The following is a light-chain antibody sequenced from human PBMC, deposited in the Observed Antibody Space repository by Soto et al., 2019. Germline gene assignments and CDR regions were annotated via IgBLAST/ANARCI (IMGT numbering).Light chain of an antibody. CDR3: SAYTTSIALYV. CDR2: DVS. V-gene: IGLV2-14*01. J-gene: IGLJ1*01. CDR1: SSDIDAYNY. Sequence: QSALTQPASVSGSPGQSITISCTGTSSDIDAYNYVSWYQQHPGKAPKLMIYDVSNRPSGVSNRFSGSKSGSTASLTISGLQAEDEADYYCSAYTTSIALYVFGAGTKSPS.